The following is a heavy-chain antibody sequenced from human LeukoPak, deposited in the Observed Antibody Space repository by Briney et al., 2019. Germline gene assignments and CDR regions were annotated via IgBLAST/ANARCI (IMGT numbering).Heavy chain of an antibody. CDR1: GFIFSSNN. J-gene: IGHJ4*02. CDR2: IRYDGNNK. D-gene: IGHD1-14*01. V-gene: IGHV3-30*02. CDR3: VKDNPLDY. Sequence: GGSLRLSCATSGFIFSSNNMHWVRQAPGKGLDWVSFIRYDGNNKLYADSVKGRFTISRDNSKNTLYLHINSLRAEDTAVYYCVKDNPLDYWGQGTLVIVSS.